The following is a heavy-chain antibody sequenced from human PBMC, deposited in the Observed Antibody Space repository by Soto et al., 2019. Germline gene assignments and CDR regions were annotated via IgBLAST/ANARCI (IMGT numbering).Heavy chain of an antibody. CDR1: GFTFSSYS. D-gene: IGHD1-26*01. CDR3: AREGGSLNWFDP. Sequence: EVQLVESGGGLVQPGGSLRLSCAASGFTFSSYSMHWVRQAPGKGREWVSYISSSSSTIDYADSVKGRFTISRDNAKNSLYLQMNSLRDEDTAVYYCAREGGSLNWFDPWGQGTLVTVSS. V-gene: IGHV3-48*02. J-gene: IGHJ5*02. CDR2: ISSSSSTI.